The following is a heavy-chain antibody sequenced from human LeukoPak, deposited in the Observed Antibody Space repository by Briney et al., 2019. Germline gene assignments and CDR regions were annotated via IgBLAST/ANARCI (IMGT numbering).Heavy chain of an antibody. J-gene: IGHJ4*02. CDR3: ARDQAVLAVAGRGFDY. CDR2: IWYDGSNK. D-gene: IGHD6-19*01. V-gene: IGHV3-33*01. CDR1: GFTFSSYG. Sequence: AGSLRLSCAASGFTFSSYGMHWVRQAPGKGLEWVAVIWYDGSNKYYADSVKGRFTISRDNSKNTLYLQMNSLRAEDTAVYYCARDQAVLAVAGRGFDYWGQGTLVTVSS.